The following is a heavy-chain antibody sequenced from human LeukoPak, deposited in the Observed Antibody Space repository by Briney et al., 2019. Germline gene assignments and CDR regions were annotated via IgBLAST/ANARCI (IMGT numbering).Heavy chain of an antibody. J-gene: IGHJ4*02. V-gene: IGHV3-48*03. CDR2: ISSSGTII. Sequence: GGSLRLSCTASGFTFSSYEMNWVRQAPGKGLEWVSHISSSGTIIYYADSVEGRFTISRDNAKNSLYLQMNSLRAEDTAVYYCARAMTSWGQGTLVTVSS. D-gene: IGHD4-11*01. CDR1: GFTFSSYE. CDR3: ARAMTS.